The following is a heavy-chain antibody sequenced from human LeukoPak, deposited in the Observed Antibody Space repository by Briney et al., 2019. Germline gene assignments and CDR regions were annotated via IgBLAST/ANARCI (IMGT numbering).Heavy chain of an antibody. CDR1: GSTFSSYD. CDR3: ARGRNERDLRLLLY. CDR2: MNPNSGNT. V-gene: IGHV1-8*01. Sequence: ASVKVSCKASGSTFSSYDINWVRQATGQGLELMGGMNPNSGNTGYAQKLQGRLIMTTNNSISTAYMELRSMTSEDTAMYYCARGRNERDLRLLLYWGQGTLVTVSS. J-gene: IGHJ4*02. D-gene: IGHD3-16*01.